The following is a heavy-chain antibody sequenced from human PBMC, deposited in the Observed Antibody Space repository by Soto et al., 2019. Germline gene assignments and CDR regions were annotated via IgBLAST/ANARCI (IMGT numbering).Heavy chain of an antibody. V-gene: IGHV1-18*04. Sequence: QVQLVQSGPDLKRPGASMKVSRKASGYTFTSYGISWVRQAPGQGLEWMAWISPLKGRTQYSQKAQGRVTLSTDTSSNTAYMEMTTLRVDDTAVYYCAMDYGDRPEYFKHWGQGTLVTVS. CDR2: ISPLKGRT. D-gene: IGHD4-17*01. CDR1: GYTFTSYG. CDR3: AMDYGDRPEYFKH. J-gene: IGHJ1*01.